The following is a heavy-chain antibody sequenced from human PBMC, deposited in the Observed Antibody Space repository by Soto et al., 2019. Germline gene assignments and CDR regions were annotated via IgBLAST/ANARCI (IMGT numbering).Heavy chain of an antibody. V-gene: IGHV3-23*01. D-gene: IGHD3-22*01. Sequence: PWGSLRLSCAASGFAFSDYPMTWVRQAPGKRLEWVSSLSSHGATTYHADSVKGRFTISRDNSRNTLYLHIDNVRVEDSAVYFCARTRSAYYDSSGYYDIWGQGTVVTVS. CDR1: GFAFSDYP. CDR3: ARTRSAYYDSSGYYDI. CDR2: LSSHGATT. J-gene: IGHJ3*02.